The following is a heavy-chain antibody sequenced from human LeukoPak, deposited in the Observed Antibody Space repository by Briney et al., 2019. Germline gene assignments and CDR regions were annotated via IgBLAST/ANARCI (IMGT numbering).Heavy chain of an antibody. CDR1: GGSISSSGYY. J-gene: IGHJ4*02. D-gene: IGHD3-10*01. Sequence: SETQSLTCTVSGGSISSSGYYWGWIRQPPGKGLEWTGTSYYSGSTYYNPSLKSRVTISVDTSKNQFSLKLSSVTAADTAVYYCARYRSESDDYWGQGTLVTVSS. V-gene: IGHV4-39*01. CDR2: SYYSGST. CDR3: ARYRSESDDY.